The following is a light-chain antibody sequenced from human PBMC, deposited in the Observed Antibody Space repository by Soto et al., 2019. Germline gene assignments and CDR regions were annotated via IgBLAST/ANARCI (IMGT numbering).Light chain of an antibody. V-gene: IGKV1-5*03. CDR3: QQYNMYPYT. J-gene: IGKJ2*01. Sequence: DIQMTQFPSTLSASVGDRVTIACRASQSISGWLAWYQQKPGKPPNLLIYEASTLESGVPSRFSGSGSGTEFTLTISSLQPDDFVTYYCQQYNMYPYTFGQGTKLEIK. CDR2: EAS. CDR1: QSISGW.